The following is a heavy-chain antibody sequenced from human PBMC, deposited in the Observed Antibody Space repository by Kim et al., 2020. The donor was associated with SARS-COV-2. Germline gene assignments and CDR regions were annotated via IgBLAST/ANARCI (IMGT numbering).Heavy chain of an antibody. J-gene: IGHJ2*01. Sequence: SETLSLTCTVSGGSISSSSYYWGWIRQPPGKGLEWIGSIYYSGSTYYNPSLKSRVTISVDTSKNQFSLKLSSVTAADTAVYYCASSYYDFWSGYYLTWYFDLWGRGTLVTVSS. CDR2: IYYSGST. D-gene: IGHD3-3*01. V-gene: IGHV4-39*01. CDR3: ASSYYDFWSGYYLTWYFDL. CDR1: GGSISSSSYY.